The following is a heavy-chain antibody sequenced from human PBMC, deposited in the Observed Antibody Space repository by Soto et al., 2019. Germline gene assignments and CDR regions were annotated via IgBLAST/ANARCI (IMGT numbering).Heavy chain of an antibody. CDR3: ARDITLSGYYHAGFDY. V-gene: IGHV1-69*13. CDR2: IIPIFGTA. Sequence: SVKVSCKASGGTFSSYAISWVRQAPGQGLEWMGGIIPIFGTANYAQKFQGRVTITADESTSTAYMELSSLRSEDTAVYYCARDITLSGYYHAGFDYWGQGTLVTLSS. D-gene: IGHD3-22*01. CDR1: GGTFSSYA. J-gene: IGHJ4*02.